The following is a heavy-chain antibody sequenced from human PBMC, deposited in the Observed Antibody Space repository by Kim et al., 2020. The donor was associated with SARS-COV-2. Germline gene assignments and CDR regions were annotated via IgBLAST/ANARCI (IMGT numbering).Heavy chain of an antibody. CDR1: GDSVSTKNAA. Sequence: SQTLSLTCAISGDSVSTKNAAWNWIRQSPSSGLEWLGRIYCRSKWFHDFAVSLKSRITINADTSKNQFSLQVNSVTPEDMDVYYCARDQDFGMDVWGKG. V-gene: IGHV6-1*01. CDR2: IYCRSKWFH. CDR3: ARDQDFGMDV. J-gene: IGHJ6*04.